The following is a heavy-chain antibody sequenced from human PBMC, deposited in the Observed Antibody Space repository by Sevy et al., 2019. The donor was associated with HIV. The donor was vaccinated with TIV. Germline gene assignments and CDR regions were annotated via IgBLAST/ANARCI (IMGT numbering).Heavy chain of an antibody. CDR3: AKDSRIAARPLAYYYYGMDV. Sequence: GGSLRLSCAASGFTFSTYTMNWVRQAPGKGLEWVSAISGSGGSTYYADSVKGRFTISRDNSKNTLYLQMNSLRAEDTAVYYCAKDSRIAARPLAYYYYGMDVWGQGTTVTVSS. V-gene: IGHV3-23*01. CDR2: ISGSGGST. J-gene: IGHJ6*02. CDR1: GFTFSTYT. D-gene: IGHD6-6*01.